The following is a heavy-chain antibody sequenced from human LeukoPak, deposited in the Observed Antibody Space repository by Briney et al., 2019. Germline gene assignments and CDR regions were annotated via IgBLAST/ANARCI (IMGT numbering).Heavy chain of an antibody. CDR1: GFIFSSYA. V-gene: IGHV3-23*01. CDR3: AKSSRKLTYYYGSGSFNWFDP. J-gene: IGHJ5*02. CDR2: ISGSGGST. Sequence: GGSLRLSCAASGFIFSSYAMSWVRQAPGKGLEWVSAISGSGGSTYYADSVKGRFTISRDNSKNTLYLQMNSLRAEDTAVYYCAKSSRKLTYYYGSGSFNWFDPWGQGTLVTVSS. D-gene: IGHD3-10*01.